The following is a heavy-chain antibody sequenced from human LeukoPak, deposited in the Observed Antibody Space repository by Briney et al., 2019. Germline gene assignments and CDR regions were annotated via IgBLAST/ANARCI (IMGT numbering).Heavy chain of an antibody. J-gene: IGHJ6*02. CDR2: IYYSGTT. CDR1: GGSISYYY. D-gene: IGHD4-17*01. Sequence: ETSVTLSLTCTISGGSISYYYWSWIRQSPGKGLEWIGYIYYSGTTNYNPSLKSRVTISVDTSKNQFSLQLRSVTAADTAVYYCAREDPQTTVPEGMDVWGQGTTVTVSS. V-gene: IGHV4-59*01. CDR3: AREDPQTTVPEGMDV.